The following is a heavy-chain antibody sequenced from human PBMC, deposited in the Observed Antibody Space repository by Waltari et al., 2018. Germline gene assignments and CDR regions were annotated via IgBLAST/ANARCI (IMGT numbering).Heavy chain of an antibody. J-gene: IGHJ6*02. D-gene: IGHD6-19*01. CDR2: SRGKAHGNTT. CDR1: GFIFSDYY. Sequence: EVQLVESGGGLVQPGGFLRLSCAASGFIFSDYYMDWVRQAPGKGAEGVGRSRGKAHGNTTEQATAVKGRFTVSREASSNSLFVQMDSLKTEGTAVYYCARGSIAVSAGANYHGMDVWGQGTTVTVSS. CDR3: ARGSIAVSAGANYHGMDV. V-gene: IGHV3-72*01.